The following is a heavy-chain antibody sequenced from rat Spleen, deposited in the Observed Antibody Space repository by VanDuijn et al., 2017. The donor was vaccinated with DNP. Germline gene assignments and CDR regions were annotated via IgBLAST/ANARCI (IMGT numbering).Heavy chain of an antibody. V-gene: IGHV3-1*01. CDR1: GYSITSNY. J-gene: IGHJ2*01. D-gene: IGHD1-1*01. CDR2: ISYSGST. Sequence: EVQLQESGPGLVKPSQSLSLTCSVTGYSITSNYWAWIRKFPGNKMEWMGYISYSGSTSYNPSLKGRISITRDTSKNQFFLQLNSVTTEDTATYYCARWVRYFDCWGQGVMVTVSS. CDR3: ARWVRYFDC.